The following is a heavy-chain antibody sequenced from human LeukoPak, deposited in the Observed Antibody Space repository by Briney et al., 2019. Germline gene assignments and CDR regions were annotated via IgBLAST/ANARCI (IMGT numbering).Heavy chain of an antibody. D-gene: IGHD3-10*02. V-gene: IGHV3-7*01. CDR3: ARMFLYYYYYMDV. J-gene: IGHJ6*03. CDR1: GFTFSNYW. Sequence: GGSLRLSCAASGFTFSNYWMSWVRQAPGKGLEWVANIKQDGSEKYYVDSVKGRFTISRDNAKNSLYLQMNSLRAEDTAVYYCARMFLYYYYYMDVWGKGTTVTVSS. CDR2: IKQDGSEK.